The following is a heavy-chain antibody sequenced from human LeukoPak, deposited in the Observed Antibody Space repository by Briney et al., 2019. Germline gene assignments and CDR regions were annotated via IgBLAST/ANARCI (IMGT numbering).Heavy chain of an antibody. CDR1: GGSISSYY. CDR2: ISGSGGNT. V-gene: IGHV3-23*01. D-gene: IGHD1-26*01. J-gene: IGHJ4*02. Sequence: PSETLSLTCSVSGGSISSYYWSWVRQAPRKGLEWVSTISGSGGNTYYADSVKGRFTISRVNSKNTLFLQMNSLRAEDTAVYYCAKSSGSYVPPNHFDYWGQGTLVTVS. CDR3: AKSSGSYVPPNHFDY.